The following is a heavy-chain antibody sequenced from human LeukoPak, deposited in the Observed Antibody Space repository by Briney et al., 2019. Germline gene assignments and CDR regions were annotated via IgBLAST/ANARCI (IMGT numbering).Heavy chain of an antibody. J-gene: IGHJ6*02. D-gene: IGHD1-7*01. V-gene: IGHV5-51*01. CDR1: GYRFTDYW. CDR2: IYPGDSDT. Sequence: GESLKISCKCSGYRFTDYWIGWVRQMPGKGLEWMGIIYPGDSDTRYSPSFQGQVTISADKSINTAHLQWSSLKASDTAMYYCARGAAGTTPCYYFFGLDVWGQGTTVRVSS. CDR3: ARGAAGTTPCYYFFGLDV.